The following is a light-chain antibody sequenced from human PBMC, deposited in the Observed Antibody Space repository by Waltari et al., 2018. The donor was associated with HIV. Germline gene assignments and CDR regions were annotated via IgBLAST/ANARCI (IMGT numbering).Light chain of an antibody. V-gene: IGKV3-15*01. J-gene: IGKJ1*01. CDR2: GAS. CDR3: QQYNNWPRT. CDR1: QNVITN. Sequence: EIVMTQSPATLSVSPGERVTLSCRASQNVITNLAWYQQKFGQAPRLLIYGASTRATGIPARFSGGGSGTEFTLTISSLQSEDFAIYYWQQYNNWPRTFGQWTKVEVK.